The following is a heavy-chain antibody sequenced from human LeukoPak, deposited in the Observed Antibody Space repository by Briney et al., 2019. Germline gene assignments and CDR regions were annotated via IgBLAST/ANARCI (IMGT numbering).Heavy chain of an antibody. CDR1: GYSISTGYY. Sequence: SETLSLTCTVSGYSISTGYYWGWVRQPPGKGLQWIGSIYRTGSTYYNPSLKSRVTISVDTSKNQFSLKLSSVTAADTAVYYCASNDAGIAAAGIHNWFDPWGQGTLVTVSS. V-gene: IGHV4-38-2*02. CDR2: IYRTGST. CDR3: ASNDAGIAAAGIHNWFDP. J-gene: IGHJ5*02. D-gene: IGHD6-13*01.